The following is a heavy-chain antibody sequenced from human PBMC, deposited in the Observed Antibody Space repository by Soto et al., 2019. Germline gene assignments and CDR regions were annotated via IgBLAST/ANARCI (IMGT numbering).Heavy chain of an antibody. CDR1: GGSISSTNW. D-gene: IGHD2-2*01. CDR2: IYHSGTT. J-gene: IGHJ4*02. CDR3: AFPAAADFDY. Sequence: QVQLQESGPGLVKPSGTLSLTCAVSGGSISSTNWWTWVRQSPGRGREWIGEIYHSGTTNYSPFLKSRVNVAVDMSTNHLSLTLSSVIAADTDVYYCAFPAAADFDYWGKGILVNVSS. V-gene: IGHV4-4*02.